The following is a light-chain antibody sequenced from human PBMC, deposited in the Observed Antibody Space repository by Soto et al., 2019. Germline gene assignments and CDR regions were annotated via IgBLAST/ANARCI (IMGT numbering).Light chain of an antibody. J-gene: IGKJ1*01. CDR3: QQYGSSSGWT. CDR1: RRVSSNY. V-gene: IGKV3-20*01. CDR2: GAS. Sequence: EIVLTQSPGTLSLSPGERATLSCRASRRVSSNYLAWYQQKPGQCPRLLIYGASSRATGIPDRFSGSGSGTDFTLTISRLESEDFAMYYCQQYGSSSGWTFGQGTTVEIK.